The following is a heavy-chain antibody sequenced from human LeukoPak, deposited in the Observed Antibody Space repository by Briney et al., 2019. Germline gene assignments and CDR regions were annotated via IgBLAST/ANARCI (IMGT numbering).Heavy chain of an antibody. CDR3: ARSVDQWFGELSNWFDP. J-gene: IGHJ5*02. CDR1: GGSFSGYF. D-gene: IGHD3-10*01. V-gene: IGHV4-34*01. CDR2: INHSGST. Sequence: SETLSLTCAVYGGSFSGYFWSWIRQPPGKGLEWIGEINHSGSTNYNPSLKSRVTISVDTSKNQFSLKLSSVTAADTAVYYCARSVDQWFGELSNWFDPWGQGTLVTVSS.